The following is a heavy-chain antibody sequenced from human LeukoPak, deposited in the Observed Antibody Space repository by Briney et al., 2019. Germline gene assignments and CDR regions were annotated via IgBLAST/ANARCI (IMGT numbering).Heavy chain of an antibody. CDR2: INPTGGST. V-gene: IGHV1-46*01. Sequence: ASVKVSCKASGYTFTSYYMHWVRQAPGEGLEWMGIINPTGGSTSYAQKFQGRVTMTRDTSTSTVYMELSSLRSEDTAVYYCARGGSTMIVVPIPGGVWFDPWGQGTLVTVSS. D-gene: IGHD3-22*01. CDR1: GYTFTSYY. CDR3: ARGGSTMIVVPIPGGVWFDP. J-gene: IGHJ5*02.